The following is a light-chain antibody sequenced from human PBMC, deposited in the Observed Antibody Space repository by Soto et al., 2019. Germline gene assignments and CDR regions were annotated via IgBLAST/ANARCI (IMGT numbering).Light chain of an antibody. J-gene: IGKJ4*01. V-gene: IGKV1-27*01. CDR3: QTDNSVPLT. CDR2: AAS. CDR1: QGISNY. Sequence: DIQMTQSPSSLSASVGDRVTITCRASQGISNYLAWYQQKPGKVPKLLIYAASTLQSGVPSRFRGSGSWTDFTLTISSLQPEDGATYYCQTDNSVPLTFGGGTKVEIK.